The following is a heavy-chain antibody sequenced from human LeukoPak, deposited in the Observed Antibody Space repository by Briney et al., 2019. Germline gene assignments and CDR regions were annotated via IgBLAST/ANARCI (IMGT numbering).Heavy chain of an antibody. V-gene: IGHV3-30*02. CDR2: IRYDGSNK. CDR1: GFTFSSYG. CDR3: AKGYSSSWKGSLDY. D-gene: IGHD6-13*01. J-gene: IGHJ4*02. Sequence: GGSLGLSCAASGFTFSSYGMHWVRQAPGKGLEGVAFIRYDGSNKYYADSVKGRFTISRDNSKNTLYLQMNSLRAEDTAVYYCAKGYSSSWKGSLDYWGQGTLVTVSS.